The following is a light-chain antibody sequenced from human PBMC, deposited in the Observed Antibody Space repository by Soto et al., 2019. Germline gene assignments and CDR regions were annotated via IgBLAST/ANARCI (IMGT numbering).Light chain of an antibody. Sequence: IQMPPPPSSVSASVGDRVTITGRASQGITSWLAWYQQKPGKAPKLLFYAASSLQSGVPSRFCGSGSGTDFTLTISSLQPEDFATYYCQQANSFPYTFGQGTKLEIK. CDR3: QQANSFPYT. CDR1: QGITSW. CDR2: AAS. V-gene: IGKV1-12*01. J-gene: IGKJ2*01.